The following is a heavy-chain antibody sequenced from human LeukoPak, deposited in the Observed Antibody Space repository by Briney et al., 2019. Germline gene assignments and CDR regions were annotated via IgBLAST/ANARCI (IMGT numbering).Heavy chain of an antibody. D-gene: IGHD1-1*01. CDR2: ISVSGGDT. Sequence: PGGSLRLSCAAPGFTSSSNAMCGVRQAPGKGLEWVSTISVSGGDTYYADSVKGRFTISRDNSKNTLYLRMNSLRAEETAVYYCGKLIRVPSVQNSYWGQGTLVTVSS. CDR1: GFTSSSNA. CDR3: GKLIRVPSVQNSY. J-gene: IGHJ4*02. V-gene: IGHV3-23*01.